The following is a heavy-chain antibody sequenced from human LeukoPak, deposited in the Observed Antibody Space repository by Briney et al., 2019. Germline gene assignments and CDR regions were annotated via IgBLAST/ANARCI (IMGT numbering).Heavy chain of an antibody. CDR2: IHPSGST. V-gene: IGHV4-4*07. Sequence: PSETLSLTCTVSGDSISNYYWSWIRQPAGKGLEWIGRIHPSGSTNYNPSLKSRVTLSVDTSKNQFSLKVSSVTAADTAVYYCARSSGHWYFDLWGRGTLVTVSS. CDR3: ARSSGHWYFDL. D-gene: IGHD6-25*01. CDR1: GDSISNYY. J-gene: IGHJ2*01.